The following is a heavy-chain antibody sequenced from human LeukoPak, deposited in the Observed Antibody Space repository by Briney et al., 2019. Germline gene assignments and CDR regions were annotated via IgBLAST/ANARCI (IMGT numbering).Heavy chain of an antibody. CDR1: AFTFSNYA. CDR2: ISGSGGST. D-gene: IGHD3-22*01. CDR3: AKTFYNYYDSSGNYYQDY. J-gene: IGHJ4*02. Sequence: GGSLRLSCAASAFTFSNYALSWVRQAPGKGLEWVSAISGSGGSTYYADSVKGRFTISRDNSKNTLYLQMNSLRAEDTAVYYCAKTFYNYYDSSGNYYQDYWGQGTLVSVSS. V-gene: IGHV3-23*01.